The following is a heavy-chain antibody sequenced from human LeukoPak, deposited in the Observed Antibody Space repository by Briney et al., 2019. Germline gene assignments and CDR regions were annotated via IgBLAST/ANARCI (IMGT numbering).Heavy chain of an antibody. CDR1: GFTFDDYD. V-gene: IGHV3-20*04. D-gene: IGHD3-22*01. CDR2: INWNGGST. Sequence: GGSLTLSCAASGFTFDDYDMSWIRQAPGKGLEWVSGINWNGGSTGYADSVTGRFSISRYNAKNSLYLQMNSLRAEDTALYYCARDASPTYYYDSSGYYYGNYWGQGTLVTVSS. CDR3: ARDASPTYYYDSSGYYYGNY. J-gene: IGHJ4*02.